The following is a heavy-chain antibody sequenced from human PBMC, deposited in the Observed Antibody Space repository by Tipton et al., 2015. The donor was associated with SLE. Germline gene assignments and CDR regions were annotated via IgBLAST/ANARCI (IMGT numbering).Heavy chain of an antibody. CDR1: GGSIGSYY. J-gene: IGHJ2*01. CDR3: ARGDWYFDL. V-gene: IGHV4-59*01. CDR2: IYYSGST. Sequence: TLSLTCTVSGGSIGSYYWSWIRQPPGKGLEWIGYIYYSGSTNYNPSLKSRVTISVDTSKNQFSLKLSSVTAADTAVYYCARGDWYFDLWGRGTLVTVSS.